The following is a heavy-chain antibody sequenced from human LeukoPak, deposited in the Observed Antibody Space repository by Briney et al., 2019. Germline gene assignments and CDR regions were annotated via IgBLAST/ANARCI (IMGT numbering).Heavy chain of an antibody. CDR2: ISSSGSTI. J-gene: IGHJ6*03. CDR1: GFTFSDYY. V-gene: IGHV3-11*04. Sequence: PGGSLRLSCAASGFTFSDYYMSWIRQAPGKGLEWVSYISSSGSTIYYADSVKGRFTISRDNAKNSLYLQMNSLRAEDTAVYYCVRVGYCSSTSCYTGFYYYYYMDVWGKGTTVTVSS. D-gene: IGHD2-2*02. CDR3: VRVGYCSSTSCYTGFYYYYYMDV.